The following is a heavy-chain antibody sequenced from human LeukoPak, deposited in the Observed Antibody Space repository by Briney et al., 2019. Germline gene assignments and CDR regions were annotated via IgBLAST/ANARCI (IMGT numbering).Heavy chain of an antibody. J-gene: IGHJ4*02. CDR3: ARENSGSYYQFDC. CDR2: IRYDGSNK. D-gene: IGHD1-26*01. V-gene: IGHV3-30*02. CDR1: GFTSSSYG. Sequence: PGGSLRLSCAASGFTSSSYGMHWVRQAPGKGLEWVAFIRYDGSNKYYADSVKGRFTISRDNAKNSLYLQMNSLRPEDTAVYYCARENSGSYYQFDCWGQGTLVTVSS.